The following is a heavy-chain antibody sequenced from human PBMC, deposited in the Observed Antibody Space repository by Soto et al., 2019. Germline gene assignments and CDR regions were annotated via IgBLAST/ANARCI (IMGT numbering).Heavy chain of an antibody. CDR2: IYYSGST. Sequence: SPETLSLTCTVSGGSISSGGYDWSWIRQHPGKGLEWIGYIYYSGSTYYNPSLKSRVTISVDTSKNQFSLKLSSVTAADTAVYYCARSFGYYYDSSGYYFTDYWGQGTLVTVSS. D-gene: IGHD3-22*01. V-gene: IGHV4-31*03. CDR1: GGSISSGGYD. CDR3: ARSFGYYYDSSGYYFTDY. J-gene: IGHJ4*02.